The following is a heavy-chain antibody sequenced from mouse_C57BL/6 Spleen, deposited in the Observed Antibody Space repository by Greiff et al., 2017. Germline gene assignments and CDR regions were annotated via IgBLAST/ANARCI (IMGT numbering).Heavy chain of an antibody. J-gene: IGHJ3*01. CDR2: INPSTGGT. Sequence: VHVKQSGPELVKPGASVKISCKASGYSFTGYYMNWVKQSPEKSLEWIGEINPSTGGTTYNQKFKAKATLTVDKSSSTAYMQLKSLTSEDSAVYYWGGRGFAYWGQGTLVTVSA. CDR1: GYSFTGYY. CDR3: GGRGFAY. D-gene: IGHD3-3*01. V-gene: IGHV1-42*01.